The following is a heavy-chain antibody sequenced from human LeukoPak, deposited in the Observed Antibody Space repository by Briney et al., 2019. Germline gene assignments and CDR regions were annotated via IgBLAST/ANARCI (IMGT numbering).Heavy chain of an antibody. D-gene: IGHD2-2*01. CDR2: IHPGDSDT. CDR1: GYSFTSYW. Sequence: GESLKISCKGSGYSFTSYWIGWVRQMPGKGLEWMGIIHPGDSDTRYSPSFQGQVTISADKSISTAYLQWSSLKASDTAMYYCARRGGYCSSTSCYAADAFDIWGQGTMVTVSS. V-gene: IGHV5-51*01. J-gene: IGHJ3*02. CDR3: ARRGGYCSSTSCYAADAFDI.